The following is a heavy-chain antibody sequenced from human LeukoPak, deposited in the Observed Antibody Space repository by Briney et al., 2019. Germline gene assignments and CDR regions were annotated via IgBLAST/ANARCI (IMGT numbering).Heavy chain of an antibody. CDR3: ARSLGMEWLFTDY. Sequence: PSETLSLTCAVYGGSFSGYYWSWIRQPPGKGLEWIGEINHSGSTNYNPPLKSRVTISVDTSKNQFSLKLSSVTAADTAVYYCARSLGMEWLFTDYWGQGTLVTVSS. V-gene: IGHV4-34*01. CDR2: INHSGST. CDR1: GGSFSGYY. D-gene: IGHD3-3*01. J-gene: IGHJ4*02.